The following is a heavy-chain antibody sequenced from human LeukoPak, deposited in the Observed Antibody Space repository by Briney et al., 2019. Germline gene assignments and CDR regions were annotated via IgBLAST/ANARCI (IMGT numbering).Heavy chain of an antibody. CDR3: ARGYLPGAARYFDY. CDR1: GYTFTGYY. CDR2: INPNSGGT. Sequence: GASVKVSCKASGYTFTGYYMHWVRQAPGQGLEWMGWINPNSGGTNYAQKFQGRVTMTRDTSISTAYMELSRLRSDDTAVYYCARGYLPGAARYFDYWGQGTLVTVSS. J-gene: IGHJ4*02. D-gene: IGHD6-6*01. V-gene: IGHV1-2*02.